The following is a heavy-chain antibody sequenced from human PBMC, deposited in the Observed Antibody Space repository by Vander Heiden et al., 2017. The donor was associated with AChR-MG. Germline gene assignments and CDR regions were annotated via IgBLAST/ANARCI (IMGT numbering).Heavy chain of an antibody. CDR1: GFTFSSDG. J-gene: IGHJ4*02. CDR2: ISYDGSNK. CDR3: AKDQNIAGFDY. Sequence: QVQLVESGGGVVQPGRSLTLPCAASGFTFSSDGMHWVRQAPGKGLEWVAVISYDGSNKYYADSVKGRFTISRDNSKNTLYLQMNSLRAEDTAVYYCAKDQNIAGFDYWGEGTLVTVSS. D-gene: IGHD3-16*02. V-gene: IGHV3-30*18.